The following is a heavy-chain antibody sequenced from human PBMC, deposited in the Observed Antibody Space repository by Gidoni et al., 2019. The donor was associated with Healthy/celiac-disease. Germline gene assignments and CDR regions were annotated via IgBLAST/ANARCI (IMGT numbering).Heavy chain of an antibody. CDR1: GFTFSSYS. CDR3: ARERSLVIAVDLDSDYYYYGMDV. CDR2: ISSSSSYI. Sequence: EVQLVESGGGLVKPGGSLRLSCAASGFTFSSYSMNWVRQAPGKGLEWVSSISSSSSYIYYADSVKGRFTISRDNAKNSLYLQMNSLRAEDTAVYYCARERSLVIAVDLDSDYYYYGMDVWGQGTTVTVSS. D-gene: IGHD6-19*01. V-gene: IGHV3-21*01. J-gene: IGHJ6*02.